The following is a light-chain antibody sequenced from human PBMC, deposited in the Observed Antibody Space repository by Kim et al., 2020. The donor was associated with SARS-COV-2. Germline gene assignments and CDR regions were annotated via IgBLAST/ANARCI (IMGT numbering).Light chain of an antibody. J-gene: IGKJ5*01. CDR2: DAS. Sequence: PGDRATRTCRASQSVSSHLAWYQQKPGQAPRLLIYDASNRATGIPARFSGSGSGTDFNLTISSLEPEDFAVYYCQQRSNWPPITFGQGTRLEIK. CDR1: QSVSSH. V-gene: IGKV3-11*01. CDR3: QQRSNWPPIT.